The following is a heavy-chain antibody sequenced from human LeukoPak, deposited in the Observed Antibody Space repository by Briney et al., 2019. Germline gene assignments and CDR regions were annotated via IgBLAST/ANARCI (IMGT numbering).Heavy chain of an antibody. CDR2: INPSGGTT. CDR1: GYTFTSYH. CDR3: ARDPPVNCGGDCYSTEEDVY. D-gene: IGHD2-21*02. Sequence: ASVKVSCKASGYTFTSYHMHWVRQAPGQGLEWMGIINPSGGTTNYAQKFQGRVTMTRDMSTSTVYMELSSLRSEDTAVYYCARDPPVNCGGDCYSTEEDVYWGQGTLVTASS. V-gene: IGHV1-46*01. J-gene: IGHJ4*02.